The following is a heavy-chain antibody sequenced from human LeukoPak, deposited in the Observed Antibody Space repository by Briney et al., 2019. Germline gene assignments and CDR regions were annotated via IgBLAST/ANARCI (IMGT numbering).Heavy chain of an antibody. CDR3: ARGQQLVPYYYMVV. V-gene: IGHV1-2*02. D-gene: IGHD6-13*01. CDR2: INPNSGGT. J-gene: IGHJ6*03. Sequence: ASVKVSLKASGYTFSGFYIHWVRQAPGQGLEWVGWINPNSGGTNYAQTFHGRVTMTRATSISTAYMELRSMRSDDTAVYYCARGQQLVPYYYMVVWGKGAAVTVSS. CDR1: GYTFSGFY.